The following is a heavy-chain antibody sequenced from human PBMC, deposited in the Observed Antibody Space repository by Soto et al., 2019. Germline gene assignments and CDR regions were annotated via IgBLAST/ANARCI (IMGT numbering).Heavy chain of an antibody. V-gene: IGHV4-30-2*01. Sequence: QLQLQESGSGLVTPSHTLSLTCTVSGGSISNAAYSWSWIRQPPGKGLEWIGYIYPSGMPFYNPTLMSRVTISIDRSNAQFSLNLKSVTAADTAVYYCARERGGYGLFDSWGQGTLVTVSS. CDR1: GGSISNAAYS. D-gene: IGHD5-18*01. J-gene: IGHJ4*02. CDR3: ARERGGYGLFDS. CDR2: IYPSGMP.